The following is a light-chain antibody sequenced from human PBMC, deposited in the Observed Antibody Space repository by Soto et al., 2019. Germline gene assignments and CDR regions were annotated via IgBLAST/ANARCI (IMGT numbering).Light chain of an antibody. CDR2: DAF. J-gene: IGKJ2*01. Sequence: EIVLTQSPATLSLSPGERATLSCTASQSVSTYLARYQQIPGKAPRLLIYDAFDMSTGIPARFSGSGSVTDFTLTITSLEPEAFAVYDCQRRCDWPLYTFGQGTKLESK. V-gene: IGKV3-11*01. CDR3: QRRCDWPLYT. CDR1: QSVSTY.